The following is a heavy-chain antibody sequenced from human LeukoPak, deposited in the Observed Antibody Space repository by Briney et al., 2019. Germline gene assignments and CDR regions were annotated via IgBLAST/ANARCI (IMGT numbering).Heavy chain of an antibody. V-gene: IGHV4-38-2*02. CDR1: GDSISSGYY. J-gene: IGHJ4*02. CDR3: ARFTPPTVTTGGYYFDY. Sequence: PSETLSLICTVSGDSISSGYYWGWIRQPPAKGLEWIGIIYYSGSTYYNPSLKSRVTISVDTSKNQFSLKLSSVTAADTAVYYCARFTPPTVTTGGYYFDYWGQGTLVTVSS. CDR2: IYYSGST. D-gene: IGHD4-17*01.